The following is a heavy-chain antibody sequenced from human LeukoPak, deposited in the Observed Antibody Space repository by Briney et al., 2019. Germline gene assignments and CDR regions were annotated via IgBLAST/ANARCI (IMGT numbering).Heavy chain of an antibody. CDR1: GFSLSSYW. V-gene: IGHV3-21*01. J-gene: IGHJ4*02. CDR2: ISSSSSYI. Sequence: PGGSLRLSCAASGFSLSSYWMTWVRQAPGKGLEWVSSISSSSSYIYYADSVKGRFTISRDNAKNSLYLQMNSLRAEDTAVYYCARFALKTPPTDWGQGTLVTVSS. CDR3: ARFALKTPPTD.